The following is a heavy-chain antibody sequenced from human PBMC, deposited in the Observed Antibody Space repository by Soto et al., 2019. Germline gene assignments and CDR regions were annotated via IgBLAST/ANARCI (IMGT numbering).Heavy chain of an antibody. D-gene: IGHD6-13*01. V-gene: IGHV2-5*02. CDR1: GFSLSTSGVG. CDR3: AHISSWYFDY. CDR2: IYWDDDK. Sequence: QITLKESGPTLVKPTQTLTLTCTFSGFSLSTSGVGVGWIRQPPGKALEWLALIYWDDDKRYSPSLKSRLTITKDTSKNQVVLTMTNMDPVDTAPYYCAHISSWYFDYWGQGTLVTVSS. J-gene: IGHJ4*02.